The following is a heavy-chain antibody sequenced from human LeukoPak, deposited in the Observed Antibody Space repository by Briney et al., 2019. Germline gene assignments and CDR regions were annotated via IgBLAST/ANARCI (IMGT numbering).Heavy chain of an antibody. Sequence: SETLSLTCTVSGGSITSDHWNWIRQPPGKGLEWIGCIYYSGRTYYNPSLKSRITMSVDMSKMQFSLRLTSVTAADTAVYYCARKNDFEIWGQGTLVTISS. D-gene: IGHD2/OR15-2a*01. J-gene: IGHJ3*02. V-gene: IGHV4-59*01. CDR2: IYYSGRT. CDR1: GGSITSDH. CDR3: ARKNDFEI.